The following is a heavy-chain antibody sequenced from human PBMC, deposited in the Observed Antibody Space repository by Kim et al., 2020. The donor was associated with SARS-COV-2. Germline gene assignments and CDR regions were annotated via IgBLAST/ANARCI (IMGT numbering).Heavy chain of an antibody. CDR3: ARLGSQYSSWFDP. V-gene: IGHV4-4*02. Sequence: SETLSLTCAVFGGSVSSTNWWTWVRQPPGRGLELIGQNSYSGSTNYNPSLKSRVTISVDTSYNHFSLRLTSVTAADTAVYYCARLGSQYSSWFDPWGQGTLVTVSS. J-gene: IGHJ5*02. CDR2: NSYSGST. D-gene: IGHD6-13*01. CDR1: GGSVSSTNW.